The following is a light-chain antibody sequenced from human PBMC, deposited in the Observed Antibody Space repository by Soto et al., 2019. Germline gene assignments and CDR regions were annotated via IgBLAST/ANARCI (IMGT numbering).Light chain of an antibody. V-gene: IGKV3-20*01. Sequence: EIVLTQSPGTLSLSPGERATLSCRASQSVSTSYLAWYQQKPGQTPRLLLYGASTRATGIPDRFSGSGSGTDFTLTISRLQAEDFATYYCQQTRSYPSTFGGGTKV. CDR2: GAS. CDR3: QQTRSYPST. J-gene: IGKJ4*01. CDR1: QSVSTSY.